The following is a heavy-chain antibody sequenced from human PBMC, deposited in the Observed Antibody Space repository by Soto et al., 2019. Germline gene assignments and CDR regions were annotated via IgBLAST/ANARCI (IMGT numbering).Heavy chain of an antibody. Sequence: SETLSLTCIVSGGSISSRSYYWGWIRQPPGKGLEWIGSVSFSVSTYYNPSLKSRVTISVDTSKNQFSLKLSSVTAADTAVYYCARSGIGETPTPDNFFEPWGQGTLVTVSS. J-gene: IGHJ5*02. CDR3: ARSGIGETPTPDNFFEP. V-gene: IGHV4-39*01. CDR2: VSFSVST. CDR1: GGSISSRSYY. D-gene: IGHD1-26*01.